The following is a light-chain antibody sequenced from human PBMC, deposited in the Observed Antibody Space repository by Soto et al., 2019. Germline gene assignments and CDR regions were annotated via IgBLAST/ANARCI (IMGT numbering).Light chain of an antibody. CDR3: QQRSNWPPT. Sequence: EIVLTQSPATLSLSPGERATLSCRASQSVSSYLAWYQQKPGQAPRLLIFDASNRATGIPARFSGSGSATDFTLTISSLKPEDFAVYYCQQRSNWPPTFGQGTKVEIK. CDR2: DAS. J-gene: IGKJ1*01. CDR1: QSVSSY. V-gene: IGKV3-11*01.